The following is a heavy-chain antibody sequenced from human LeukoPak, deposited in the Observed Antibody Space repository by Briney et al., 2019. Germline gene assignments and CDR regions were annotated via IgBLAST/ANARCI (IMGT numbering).Heavy chain of an antibody. CDR1: GYIFTDYG. CDR2: GSTLNDNR. V-gene: IGHV1-18*01. D-gene: IGHD1-26*01. J-gene: IGHJ3*02. Sequence: ASVKVSCKASGYIFTDYGINWVRQAPGQGLEWMGWGSTLNDNRYYRQRFQGRVTMTTDPSTTTVYMELSSLRSDDTAVYYCARDAVGAKCFDIWGQGTMVTVSS. CDR3: ARDAVGAKCFDI.